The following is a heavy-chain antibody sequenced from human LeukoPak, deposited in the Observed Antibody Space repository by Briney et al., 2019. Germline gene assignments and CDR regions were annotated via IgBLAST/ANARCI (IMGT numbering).Heavy chain of an antibody. J-gene: IGHJ5*02. V-gene: IGHV1-18*01. CDR2: ISAYNGNT. D-gene: IGHD6-19*01. CDR3: ARADSSGLISWFDP. CDR1: GGTFSSYA. Sequence: ASVKVSCKASGGTFSSYAISWVRQAPGQGLEWMGWISAYNGNTNYAQKLQGRVTMTTDTSTSTAYMELRSLRSDDTAVYYCARADSSGLISWFDPWGQGTLVTVSS.